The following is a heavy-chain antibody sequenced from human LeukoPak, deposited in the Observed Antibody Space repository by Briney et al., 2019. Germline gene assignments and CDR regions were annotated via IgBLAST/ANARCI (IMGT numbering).Heavy chain of an antibody. CDR2: IYTSGST. J-gene: IGHJ5*02. Sequence: SETLSLTCTVSGGSISSGSYYWSWIRQPAGKGLEWIGRIYTSGSTNYNPSLKSRVTISVATSKNQFSLKLSSVTAADTAVYYCARGLVVVAATPDWFDPWGQGTLVTVSS. V-gene: IGHV4-61*02. D-gene: IGHD2-15*01. CDR1: GGSISSGSYY. CDR3: ARGLVVVAATPDWFDP.